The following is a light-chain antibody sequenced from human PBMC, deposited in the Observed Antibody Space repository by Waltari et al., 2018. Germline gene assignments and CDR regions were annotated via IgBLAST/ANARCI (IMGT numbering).Light chain of an antibody. V-gene: IGLV8-61*01. CDR1: SGSLSTTSY. Sequence: QTVVTQEPSLSVSPGGTVTLTCALSSGSLSTTSYATWYQQTPGQPPRTLVYKGNSRSSGVPDRFSGSIIGNKAALTITGAQADDESDYYCSLYMGSGIWVFGGGTKLTVL. CDR3: SLYMGSGIWV. J-gene: IGLJ3*02. CDR2: KGN.